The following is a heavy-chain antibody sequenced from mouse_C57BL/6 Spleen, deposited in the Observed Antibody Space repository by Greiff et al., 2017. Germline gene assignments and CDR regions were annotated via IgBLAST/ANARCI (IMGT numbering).Heavy chain of an antibody. D-gene: IGHD2-4*01. CDR2: IYPSGSET. CDR3: ARGGLPTTWFAY. Sequence: QVHLQQPGAELVRPGSSVKLSCKASGYTFTSYWMDWVKQRPGQGLEWIGNIYPSGSETHYNQKFKDKATLTVDKSSSTAYMQLSSLTSVGSAVYYSARGGLPTTWFAYWGQGTLGTVSA. V-gene: IGHV1-61*01. J-gene: IGHJ3*01. CDR1: GYTFTSYW.